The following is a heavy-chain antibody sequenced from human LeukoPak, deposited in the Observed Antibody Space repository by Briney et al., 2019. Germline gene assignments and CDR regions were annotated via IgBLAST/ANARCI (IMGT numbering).Heavy chain of an antibody. CDR2: MNPNSGNT. CDR1: GYTFTSYD. D-gene: IGHD4-17*01. V-gene: IGHV1-8*01. Sequence: ASVKVSCKASGYTFTSYDINWVRQATGQGLEWMGWMNPNSGNTGYAQKFQGRVTITADESTSTAYMELSSLRSEDTAVYYCARGPTGDYASPYYMDVWGKGTTVTISS. CDR3: ARGPTGDYASPYYMDV. J-gene: IGHJ6*03.